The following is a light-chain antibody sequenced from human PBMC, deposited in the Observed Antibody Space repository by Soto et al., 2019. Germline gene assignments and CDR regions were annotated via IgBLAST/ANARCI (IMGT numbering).Light chain of an antibody. V-gene: IGKV1-39*01. CDR3: QQSYSMPYT. Sequence: DIQMTQSPSSLSASVGDTVTITCRPSQFISNHLNWYQQKPGKAPKFLIYVASSFVNGVPSRFSGSRSGTDFTLTISSLQPEDFATYFCQQSYSMPYTFGQGTRLEIK. CDR1: QFISNH. J-gene: IGKJ2*01. CDR2: VAS.